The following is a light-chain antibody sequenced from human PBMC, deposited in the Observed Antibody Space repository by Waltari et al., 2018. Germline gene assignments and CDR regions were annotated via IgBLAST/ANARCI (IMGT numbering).Light chain of an antibody. CDR3: QQYDNYPYT. Sequence: DIQMTQSPSTPSASVGDRVPITCRASKTITNWLAWYQQKPGEAPKLLIYKASTLDMGVPSRFSGSGSGTEFTLTISSLQPDDFATYYCQQYDNYPYTFGQGTKLEIK. CDR2: KAS. CDR1: KTITNW. V-gene: IGKV1-5*03. J-gene: IGKJ2*01.